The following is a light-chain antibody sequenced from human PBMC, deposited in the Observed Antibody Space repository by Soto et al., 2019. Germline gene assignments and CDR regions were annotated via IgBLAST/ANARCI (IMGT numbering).Light chain of an antibody. J-gene: IGLJ3*02. V-gene: IGLV2-14*01. CDR2: EVD. CDR3: VSYIESSLTHWV. CDR1: YTDVGGYNR. Sequence: QSALTQPASVSGSPGQSITISCTGTYTDVGGYNRVSWYQHHAGKGPKMLIFEVDNRPSGISHRFSGSKSGDTASLTISDLQAEDEADYYCVSYIESSLTHWVFGGGTKLTVL.